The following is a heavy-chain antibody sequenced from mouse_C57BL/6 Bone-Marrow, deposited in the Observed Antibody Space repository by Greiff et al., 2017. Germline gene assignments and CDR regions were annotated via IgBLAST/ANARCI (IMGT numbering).Heavy chain of an antibody. D-gene: IGHD2-1*01. CDR1: GYTFTDYY. Sequence: EVQLQQSGPELVKPGASVKISCKASGYTFTDYYMNWVKQSHGKSLEWIGDINPNNGGTSYNQKFKGKATLTVDKSSSTAYMELRSLTSEDSAVYYCARETDGNYVNAMDYWGQGTSVTVSS. CDR3: ARETDGNYVNAMDY. CDR2: INPNNGGT. V-gene: IGHV1-26*01. J-gene: IGHJ4*01.